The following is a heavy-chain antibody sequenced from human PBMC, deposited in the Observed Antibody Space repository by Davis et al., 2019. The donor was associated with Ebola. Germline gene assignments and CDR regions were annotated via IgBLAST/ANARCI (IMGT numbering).Heavy chain of an antibody. J-gene: IGHJ6*02. CDR1: GDSVSTNSAG. V-gene: IGHV6-1*01. CDR2: TYYNSKWYH. CDR3: ARGWLRGGMDV. Sequence: HPQTLSLTCDISGDSVSTNSAGWNWTRQSPSTGLEWPGRTYYNSKWYHDYSIPAKSRITINPDTSKNQFSLQLNSVTPEDTALYYCARGWLRGGMDVWGEGTTVTVS. D-gene: IGHD5-18*01.